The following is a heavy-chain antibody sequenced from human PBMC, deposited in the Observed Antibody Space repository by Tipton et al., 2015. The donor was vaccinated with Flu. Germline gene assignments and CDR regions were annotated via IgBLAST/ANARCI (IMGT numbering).Heavy chain of an antibody. CDR1: GFTFSSYG. Sequence: SLRLSCAASGFTFSSYGMHWVRQAPGKGLEWVAVIWYDGSNKYYADSVKGRFTISRDNSKNTLYLQMNSLRAEDTAVYYCAKVANIVGATPPPDYWGQGTLVTVSS. CDR2: IWYDGSNK. D-gene: IGHD1-26*01. V-gene: IGHV3-33*06. CDR3: AKVANIVGATPPPDY. J-gene: IGHJ4*02.